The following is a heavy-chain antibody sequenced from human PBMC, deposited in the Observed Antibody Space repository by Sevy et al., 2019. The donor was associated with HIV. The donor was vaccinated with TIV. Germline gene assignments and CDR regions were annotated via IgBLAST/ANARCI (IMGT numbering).Heavy chain of an antibody. D-gene: IGHD5-12*01. CDR3: PGAPPVRSGDDSLNWFAP. Sequence: SQTLSLTCTVSGGSISAYHWSWIRQPPGKGLEWIGYIHYTGSTKYNPSLESRVTISVDTSKNQFSLKLSSVTAADTAVYDCPGAPPVRSGDDSLNWFAPWGQGTLVTVSS. CDR2: IHYTGST. J-gene: IGHJ5*02. V-gene: IGHV4-59*01. CDR1: GGSISAYH.